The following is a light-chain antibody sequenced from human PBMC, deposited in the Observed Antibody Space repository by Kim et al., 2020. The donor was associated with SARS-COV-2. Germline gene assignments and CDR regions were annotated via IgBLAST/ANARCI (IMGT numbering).Light chain of an antibody. Sequence: EIVMTQSPATLSVSPGERATLSCRASQSIGSNLAWYQQKPGQAPRFLIYGASTRATGVPARFSGSGSGTEFTLTISSLQSEDFAIYFCQQYHNWPPYTFGQGTKLEI. CDR3: QQYHNWPPYT. J-gene: IGKJ2*01. V-gene: IGKV3-15*01. CDR2: GAS. CDR1: QSIGSN.